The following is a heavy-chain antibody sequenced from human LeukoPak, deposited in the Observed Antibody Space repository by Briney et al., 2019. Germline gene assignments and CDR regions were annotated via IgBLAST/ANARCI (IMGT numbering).Heavy chain of an antibody. CDR3: ARQRGSGCLDY. Sequence: GGSQRLSCAASRFTLSNYWMSWVRQAAGKGLEWVANIKQDGSETYYVDSVKGRFTISRDNAKNSLSLQMNSLRAEDTAVYYCARQRGSGCLDYWGQGTLVTVSS. CDR2: IKQDGSET. CDR1: RFTLSNYW. V-gene: IGHV3-7*01. J-gene: IGHJ4*02. D-gene: IGHD6-19*01.